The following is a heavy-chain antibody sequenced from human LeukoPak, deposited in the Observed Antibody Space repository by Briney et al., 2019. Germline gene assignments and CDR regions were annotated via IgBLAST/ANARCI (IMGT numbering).Heavy chain of an antibody. D-gene: IGHD5-12*01. V-gene: IGHV4-59*01. J-gene: IGHJ4*02. CDR3: ARGGIRGYSAFDNLDF. Sequence: SETLSLTCTVSGGSISSYYWSWIRQPPGKGLEWIGYIYHSGSTNYNPSLKSRVSMSVDTSKNQFSLTLTSVTVADTAFYYCARGGIRGYSAFDNLDFWGLGTHVTVSS. CDR2: IYHSGST. CDR1: GGSISSYY.